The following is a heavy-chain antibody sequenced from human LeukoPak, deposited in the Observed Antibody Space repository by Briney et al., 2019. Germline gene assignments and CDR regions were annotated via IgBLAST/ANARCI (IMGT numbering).Heavy chain of an antibody. CDR2: INPNSGGT. Sequence: ASVKVSCKASGYTFTGYYMHWVRHAPGQGLEWMGWINPNSGGTNYAQKFQGRVTMTRDTSISTAYMELSRLRSDDTAVYYCARMERYCSSTSCYEGLVDYGGQGPLVSVS. CDR1: GYTFTGYY. J-gene: IGHJ4*02. D-gene: IGHD2-2*01. CDR3: ARMERYCSSTSCYEGLVDY. V-gene: IGHV1-2*02.